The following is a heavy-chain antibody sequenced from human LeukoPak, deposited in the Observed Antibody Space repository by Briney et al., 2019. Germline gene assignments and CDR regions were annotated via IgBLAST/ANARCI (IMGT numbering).Heavy chain of an antibody. Sequence: GGSLRLSCAASGFTFISYWMSWVRQAPGKGLEWVADINQDGSEKYYVDSVKGRFTISRDNAKTTLYLQMNSLRAEDTAVYYCARVGILAAAGTGWFDHWGQGTLVTVSS. CDR3: ARVGILAAAGTGWFDH. V-gene: IGHV3-7*01. CDR1: GFTFISYW. J-gene: IGHJ5*02. CDR2: INQDGSEK. D-gene: IGHD6-13*01.